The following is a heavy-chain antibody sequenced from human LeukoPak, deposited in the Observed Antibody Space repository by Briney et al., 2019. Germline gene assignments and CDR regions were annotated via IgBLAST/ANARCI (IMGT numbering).Heavy chain of an antibody. CDR2: ISYDGSNK. Sequence: GRSLRLSCAASGFTFSSYGMHWVRQAPGKGLEWVAVISYDGSNKYYADSVKGRFTISRDNSKDTLYLQMNSLRAEDTAVYYCAKDLEPQLVGAADYWGQGTLVTVSS. D-gene: IGHD1-26*01. V-gene: IGHV3-30*18. CDR3: AKDLEPQLVGAADY. J-gene: IGHJ4*02. CDR1: GFTFSSYG.